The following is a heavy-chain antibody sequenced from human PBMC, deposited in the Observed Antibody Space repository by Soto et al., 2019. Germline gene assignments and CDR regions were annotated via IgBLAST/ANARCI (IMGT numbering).Heavy chain of an antibody. D-gene: IGHD3-22*01. V-gene: IGHV3-23*01. CDR1: GVTFSSYA. CDR2: ISDTGGGT. CDR3: AVGRHKTSGSNTWFDP. Sequence: EVQLLESGGGLVQPGGSLRLSCAASGVTFSSYAMNWVRQAPGKGLEWVSTISDTGGGTFYAGSVKGRFTISSDNSKNTLYLQMHRLRADDSAIYFCAVGRHKTSGSNTWFDPWGRGTQVTVSS. J-gene: IGHJ5*02.